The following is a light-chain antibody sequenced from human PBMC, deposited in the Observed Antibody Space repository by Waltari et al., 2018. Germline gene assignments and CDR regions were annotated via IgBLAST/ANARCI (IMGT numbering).Light chain of an antibody. J-gene: IGKJ1*01. Sequence: EIVLMQSPGTLSLSPGERATLSCRASQSIGRYLAWYQQKPDQAPRLLIYGASNRATGIPDRFSGSGSGTDFSLTISRLEPEDFAVYYCQNHERLPATFGQGTKVEIK. CDR1: QSIGRY. V-gene: IGKV3-20*01. CDR3: QNHERLPAT. CDR2: GAS.